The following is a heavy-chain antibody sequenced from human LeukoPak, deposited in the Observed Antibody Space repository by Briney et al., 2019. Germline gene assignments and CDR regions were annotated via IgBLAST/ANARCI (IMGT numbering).Heavy chain of an antibody. D-gene: IGHD2-2*01. Sequence: PSETLSLTCTVSGGSISSSSYYWGWIRQPPGKGLEWIGSIYYSGSTYYNPSLKGRVTISVDTSKNQFSLKLSSVTAADTAVYYCARRHPSYYFDYWGQGTLVTVSS. CDR3: ARRHPSYYFDY. J-gene: IGHJ4*02. V-gene: IGHV4-39*01. CDR2: IYYSGST. CDR1: GGSISSSSYY.